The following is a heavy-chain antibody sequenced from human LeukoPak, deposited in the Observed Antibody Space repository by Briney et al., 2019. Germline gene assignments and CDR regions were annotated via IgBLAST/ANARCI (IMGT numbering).Heavy chain of an antibody. D-gene: IGHD3-10*01. CDR2: IRYDGTNK. Sequence: PGGSLRLSCAGSGFTLSSYGMHWVRQAPGKGLEWVAFIRYDGTNKFYADSVKGRFTVSRDISKNTLYLQVNSLRAEDTAMYYCARDGRQRKTYYYASGSANAFDIWGQGTMVTVSS. V-gene: IGHV3-30*02. CDR1: GFTLSSYG. CDR3: ARDGRQRKTYYYASGSANAFDI. J-gene: IGHJ3*02.